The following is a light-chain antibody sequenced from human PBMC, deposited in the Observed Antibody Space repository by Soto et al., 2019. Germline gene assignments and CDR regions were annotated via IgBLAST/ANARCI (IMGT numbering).Light chain of an antibody. V-gene: IGKV3-11*01. J-gene: IGKJ1*01. CDR3: QQRSTLPRS. Sequence: EIVLTQSPATLSLSPGERATLSCRASQSVSSYLAWYQQKPGQAPRLLIYDASNRATGIPARFSGSGSGTDFPLNISSLEPEDFAVYYCQQRSTLPRSFGQGTKVEI. CDR1: QSVSSY. CDR2: DAS.